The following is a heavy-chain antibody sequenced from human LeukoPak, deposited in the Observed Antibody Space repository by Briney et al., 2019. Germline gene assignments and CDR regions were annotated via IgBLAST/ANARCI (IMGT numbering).Heavy chain of an antibody. CDR3: ARDKKITEFDM. CDR2: ISSSGSTI. V-gene: IGHV3-48*03. D-gene: IGHD3-16*01. CDR1: GFTFSSYE. Sequence: PGGSLRLSCAASGFTFSSYEMNWARQAPGKGLEWVSYISSSGSTIYYADSVKGRFTISRDNAKNSLYLQMKSLRAEDTAVYYCARDKKITEFDMWGQGTMVTVSS. J-gene: IGHJ3*02.